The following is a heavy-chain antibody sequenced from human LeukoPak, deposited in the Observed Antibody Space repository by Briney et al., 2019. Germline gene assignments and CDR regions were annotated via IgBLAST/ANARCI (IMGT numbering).Heavy chain of an antibody. V-gene: IGHV3-74*01. Sequence: GGSLRLSCAASGFTFSSYRMHWVRQAPGKGLVWVSRINSDGSSTSYADSVKGRFTISRDNAKNTLYLQMNSLRAEDTAVYYCAREEPRSYYYYGMDVWGQGTTVTVSS. J-gene: IGHJ6*02. D-gene: IGHD1-14*01. CDR3: AREEPRSYYYYGMDV. CDR2: INSDGSST. CDR1: GFTFSSYR.